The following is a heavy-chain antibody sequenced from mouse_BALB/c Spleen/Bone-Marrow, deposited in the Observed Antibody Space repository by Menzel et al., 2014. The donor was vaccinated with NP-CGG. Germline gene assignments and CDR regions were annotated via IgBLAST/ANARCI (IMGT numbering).Heavy chain of an antibody. V-gene: IGHV5-9*02. Sequence: DVHLVESGGGLVKPGGSLKLSCTASGFAFSSCDMSWVRQTPEKRLEWVATITSGGGNTYYPDSVKGRFTISRDNARNTLYLQMSSLESEDTALYYCARVWDWFAYWGQGTLVTVSA. CDR2: ITSGGGNT. J-gene: IGHJ3*01. CDR3: ARVWDWFAY. D-gene: IGHD4-1*01. CDR1: GFAFSSCD.